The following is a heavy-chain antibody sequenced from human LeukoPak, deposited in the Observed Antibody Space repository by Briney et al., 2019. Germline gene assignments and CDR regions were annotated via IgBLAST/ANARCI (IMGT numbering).Heavy chain of an antibody. V-gene: IGHV3-48*03. CDR2: IGSSGDII. Sequence: GGSLRLSCVPSGFTFSSYEMNWVRQAPGKGLEWVSYIGSSGDIIYYADSVEGRFTISRDNAKNSLYLQMNSLRAEDTAVYYCARATQRRRIAAVGIFDYWGQGTLVTVSS. J-gene: IGHJ4*02. CDR3: ARATQRRRIAAVGIFDY. D-gene: IGHD6-13*01. CDR1: GFTFSSYE.